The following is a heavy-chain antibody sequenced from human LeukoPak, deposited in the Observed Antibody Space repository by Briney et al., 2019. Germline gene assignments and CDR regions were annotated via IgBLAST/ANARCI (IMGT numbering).Heavy chain of an antibody. Sequence: EASVKVSCKASGYTFTDFYIHWVRQATGQGLEWMGWINPNSGGTNYPQKFQGRVTMTRDTSISTAYMELTRLTSDDTALYYCTRGPAYCSSTTCPLPFDPWGQGTLVTVSS. V-gene: IGHV1-2*02. J-gene: IGHJ5*02. CDR1: GYTFTDFY. D-gene: IGHD2-2*01. CDR2: INPNSGGT. CDR3: TRGPAYCSSTTCPLPFDP.